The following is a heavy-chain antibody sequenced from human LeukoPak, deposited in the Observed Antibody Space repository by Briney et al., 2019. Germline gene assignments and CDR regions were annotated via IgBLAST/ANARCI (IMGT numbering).Heavy chain of an antibody. CDR1: AGSITSSSYY. CDR2: IYYSGST. J-gene: IGHJ4*02. CDR3: ARSRRDTMIVVVIDY. D-gene: IGHD3-22*01. V-gene: IGHV4-61*01. Sequence: SETLSLTCTVSAGSITSSSYYWSWIRQPPGKGLEWIGYIYYSGSTNYNPSLKSRVTISVDTSKNQFSLKLSSVTAADTAVYYCARSRRDTMIVVVIDYWGQGTLVTVSS.